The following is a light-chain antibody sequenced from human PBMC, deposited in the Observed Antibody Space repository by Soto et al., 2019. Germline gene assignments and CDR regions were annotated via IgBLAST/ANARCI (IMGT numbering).Light chain of an antibody. CDR3: QHRAN. V-gene: IGKV3-11*01. J-gene: IGKJ5*01. CDR2: GTS. CDR1: LSVSGY. Sequence: EIVLTQSPASLALSPGERATLSCRASLSVSGYLAWYQQRPNQAPRLLIHGTSNRATGIPARFSGEGSGTDSTLTISSLEPEDSAVYYCQHRANFGQGTRLEIK.